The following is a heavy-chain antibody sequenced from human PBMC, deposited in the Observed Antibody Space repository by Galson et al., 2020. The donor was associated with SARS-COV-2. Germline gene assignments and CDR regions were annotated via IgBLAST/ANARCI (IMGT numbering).Heavy chain of an antibody. D-gene: IGHD6-19*01. J-gene: IGHJ4*02. CDR1: AFTFSSSW. V-gene: IGHV3-7*01. CDR2: INQDGGQK. Sequence: GESLRLSCAASAFTFSSSWVSWVRQPPGKGLEWVANINQDGGQKYSVDSVKGRFTLSRDNAKNSVYLQMNSLRGEDTAVYYCAIPSPQYISGLHYWGQGTLVTVSS. CDR3: AIPSPQYISGLHY.